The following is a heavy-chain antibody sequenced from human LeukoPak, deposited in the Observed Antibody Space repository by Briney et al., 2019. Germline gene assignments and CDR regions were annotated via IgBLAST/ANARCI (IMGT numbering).Heavy chain of an antibody. V-gene: IGHV1-69*05. CDR1: GGAFSNYG. CDR3: ARDSNIDGFDY. Sequence: GASVTVSFKASGGAFSNYGISWVRQAPGQGLEWMGGIIPMLGTANYAQRFQGRVTITTDESTSTAYMEVSSLRSEDTAVYYCARDSNIDGFDYWGQGTLVTVSS. CDR2: IIPMLGTA. J-gene: IGHJ4*02. D-gene: IGHD1/OR15-1a*01.